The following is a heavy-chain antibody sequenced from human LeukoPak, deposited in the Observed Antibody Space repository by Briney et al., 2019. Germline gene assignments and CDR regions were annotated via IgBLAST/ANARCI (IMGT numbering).Heavy chain of an antibody. CDR3: LKGRYKTSLKGLLAY. CDR2: ISSNVDTT. J-gene: IGHJ4*02. CDR1: VFALSTQI. Sequence: PGGCLRLSCSDSVFALSTQIMHLVRQAPGKGLEYVSGISSNVDTTYYADSVKRRFTISRDNSKDTLYLHMRSVREEGTRLYYCLKGRYKTSLKGLLAYWGQGNLVPV. V-gene: IGHV3-64D*08. D-gene: IGHD1-14*01.